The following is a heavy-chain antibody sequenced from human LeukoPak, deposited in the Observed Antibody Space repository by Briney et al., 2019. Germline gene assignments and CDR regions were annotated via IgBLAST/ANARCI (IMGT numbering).Heavy chain of an antibody. Sequence: ASVKVSCKASGYTFTGYYMHWVRQAPGQGLEWMGWINPNSGGTNYAQKFQGRVAMTRDTSISTAYMELSRLRSDDTAVYYCARDLWFGREEASDAFDIWGQGTMVTVSS. V-gene: IGHV1-2*02. D-gene: IGHD3-10*01. J-gene: IGHJ3*02. CDR3: ARDLWFGREEASDAFDI. CDR2: INPNSGGT. CDR1: GYTFTGYY.